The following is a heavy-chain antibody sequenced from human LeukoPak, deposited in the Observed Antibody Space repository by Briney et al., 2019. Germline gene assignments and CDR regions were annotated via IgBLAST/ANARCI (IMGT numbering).Heavy chain of an antibody. J-gene: IGHJ6*03. Sequence: PGGPLRLSCAASGIAFSRYFLIWVRQAPGKGLECLSYISSSTNAVYYADSVKGRFTISRDNAKNSLYLQMNSLRAEDTAVYYCAEQGLYPYYMDVWGKGTTVTVSS. V-gene: IGHV3-48*01. D-gene: IGHD2-8*01. CDR1: GIAFSRYF. CDR3: AEQGLYPYYMDV. CDR2: ISSSTNAV.